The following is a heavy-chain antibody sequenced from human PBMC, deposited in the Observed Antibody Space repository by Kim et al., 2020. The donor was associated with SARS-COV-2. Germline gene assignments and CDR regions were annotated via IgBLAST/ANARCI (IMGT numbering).Heavy chain of an antibody. CDR2: IYYSGST. Sequence: SETLSLTCTVSGGSISSYYWSWIRQPPGKGLEWVGYIYYSGSTNYNPSLKSRGTISVDTSKNQFSLKLSSVTAADTAVYYCAGGRDGYNWGDAFDIWGQGKMVTASS. V-gene: IGHV4-59*01. D-gene: IGHD5-12*01. CDR1: GGSISSYY. J-gene: IGHJ3*02. CDR3: AGGRDGYNWGDAFDI.